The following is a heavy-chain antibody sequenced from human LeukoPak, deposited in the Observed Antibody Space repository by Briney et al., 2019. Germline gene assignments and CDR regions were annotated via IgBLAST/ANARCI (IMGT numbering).Heavy chain of an antibody. Sequence: GGSLRLSCAASGFTFNNYAMNWVRQAPGKGLEWVSSISGGGETTYYADSAKGRFTISRDNSQNTLYLQMNSLRAEDTAVYYCXRXYAXYVGYFFFDYWGQGTLVTVSS. CDR3: XRXYAXYVGYFFFDY. V-gene: IGHV3-23*01. CDR1: GFTFNNYA. CDR2: ISGGGETT. J-gene: IGHJ4*02. D-gene: IGHD4-17*01.